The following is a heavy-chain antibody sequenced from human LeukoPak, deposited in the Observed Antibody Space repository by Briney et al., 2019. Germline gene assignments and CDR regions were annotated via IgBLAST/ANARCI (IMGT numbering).Heavy chain of an antibody. Sequence: GESLQISCKGSGYSFTSNWIGWVRQMPGKGLEWMGIIYPGDSDTRYSPSFQGQVTISADKSISTAYLQWSSLKASDTAMYYCAKSPPYCSGGSCYSAWFDPWGQGTLVTVSS. CDR1: GYSFTSNW. CDR2: IYPGDSDT. D-gene: IGHD2-15*01. J-gene: IGHJ5*02. CDR3: AKSPPYCSGGSCYSAWFDP. V-gene: IGHV5-51*01.